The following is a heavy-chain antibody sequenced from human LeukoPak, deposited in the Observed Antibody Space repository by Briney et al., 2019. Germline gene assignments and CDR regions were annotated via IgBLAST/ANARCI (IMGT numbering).Heavy chain of an antibody. D-gene: IGHD6-13*01. CDR1: GGTFNSYA. Sequence: ASVKVSCKTSGGTFNSYAISWVRQAPGQGREWMGGITAIFRTTNYAQKFQGRVTITADESMSTIYMELSSLRSGDTAVYYCAKVPRAYSSSWYLYFDYWGQGTLVTVSS. CDR3: AKVPRAYSSSWYLYFDY. J-gene: IGHJ4*02. V-gene: IGHV1-69*13. CDR2: ITAIFRTT.